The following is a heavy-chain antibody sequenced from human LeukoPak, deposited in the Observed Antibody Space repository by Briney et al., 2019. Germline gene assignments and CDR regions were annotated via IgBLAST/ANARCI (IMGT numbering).Heavy chain of an antibody. CDR1: GFSFTSYA. V-gene: IGHV3-23*01. D-gene: IGHD2-8*01. CDR2: ISGSGYTT. J-gene: IGHJ4*02. Sequence: PGGSLRLSCAASGFSFTSYAMSWVRQAPGKGLEWVSGISGSGYTTYYADSVKGRFTISRDNSKNTLYLQMNSLRAEDTAVYYCAKGSLGYCTDGVCSPYYFDYWGQGTLVTVSS. CDR3: AKGSLGYCTDGVCSPYYFDY.